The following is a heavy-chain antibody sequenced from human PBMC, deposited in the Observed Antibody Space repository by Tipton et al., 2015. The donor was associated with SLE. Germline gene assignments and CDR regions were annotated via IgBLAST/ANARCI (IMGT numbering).Heavy chain of an antibody. CDR2: IYLSGST. D-gene: IGHD3-3*01. V-gene: IGHV4-61*01. CDR1: GDSVSSNSYY. J-gene: IGHJ3*02. Sequence: TLSLTCTVSGDSVSSNSYYWNWIRQPPGKGLEWIGNIYLSGSTNYNPSLKSRVTISVDTSKNQFSLKLSSVTAADMAVYYCARDKPRGYYDFGSGHSLDVFDIWGQGTRVTVSS. CDR3: ARDKPRGYYDFGSGHSLDVFDI.